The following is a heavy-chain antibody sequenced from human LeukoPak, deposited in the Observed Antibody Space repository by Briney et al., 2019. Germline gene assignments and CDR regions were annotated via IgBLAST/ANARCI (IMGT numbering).Heavy chain of an antibody. CDR1: GSTFSDYA. J-gene: IGHJ4*02. Sequence: GGSLRLSCVGSGSTFSDYAIHWVRQAPGKGLEWVAVASHDEVGKQFADSVKGRFTHSRDNSRDSVHLQMNRLRDEDTGVYYCAKDRGYGEHEPFESWGQGSLVAVSS. V-gene: IGHV3-30*18. CDR2: ASHDEVGK. CDR3: AKDRGYGEHEPFES. D-gene: IGHD4-17*01.